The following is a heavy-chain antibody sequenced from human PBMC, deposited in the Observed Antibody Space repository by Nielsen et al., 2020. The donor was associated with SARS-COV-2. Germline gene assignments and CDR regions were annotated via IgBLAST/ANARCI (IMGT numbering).Heavy chain of an antibody. CDR1: GDSINSGGYY. Sequence: TLSLTCTVFGDSINSGGYYWSWIRPPPGKGLAWMGSIYYKGSTSYNPSLKSRLTISVDTSNNQFSLRLSSVTAADTAMYYCARGLGYSVHFDSWGQGTLVTVSS. CDR3: ARGLGYSVHFDS. D-gene: IGHD5/OR15-5a*01. CDR2: IYYKGST. V-gene: IGHV4-31*03. J-gene: IGHJ4*02.